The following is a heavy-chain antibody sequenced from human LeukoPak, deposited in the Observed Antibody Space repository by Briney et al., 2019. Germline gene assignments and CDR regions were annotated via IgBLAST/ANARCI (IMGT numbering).Heavy chain of an antibody. Sequence: HSGGSLRLSCAASGFTFSSYAMSWVRQAPGKGLEWVSAISGSGGSTYYADSVKGRFTISRDNSKNTLYLQMNSLRAEDTAVYYCAKDDYYDSSGYYFRYYFDYWGQGTLVTVSS. CDR3: AKDDYYDSSGYYFRYYFDY. D-gene: IGHD3-22*01. V-gene: IGHV3-23*01. J-gene: IGHJ4*02. CDR1: GFTFSSYA. CDR2: ISGSGGST.